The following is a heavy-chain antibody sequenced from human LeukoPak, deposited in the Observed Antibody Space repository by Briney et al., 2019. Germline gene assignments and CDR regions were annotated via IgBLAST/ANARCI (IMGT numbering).Heavy chain of an antibody. V-gene: IGHV3-11*05. CDR3: ARDVGGNGGGGTFDY. CDR2: ISSSSSYT. D-gene: IGHD2-8*01. J-gene: IGHJ4*02. Sequence: GSLRLSCAASGFTFSDYYMSWIRQAPGKGLEWVSYISSSSSYTNYADSVKGRFTISRDNAKKSLFLQMNSLRVEDTAVYYCARDVGGNGGGGTFDYWGQGTLVPVSS. CDR1: GFTFSDYY.